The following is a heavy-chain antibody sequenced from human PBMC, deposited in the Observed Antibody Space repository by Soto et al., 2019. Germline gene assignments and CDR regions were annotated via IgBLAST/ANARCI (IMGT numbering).Heavy chain of an antibody. D-gene: IGHD2-2*02. V-gene: IGHV3-21*01. J-gene: IGHJ6*02. Sequence: GGSLRLSCAASGFTFSSYSMNWVRQAPGKGLEWVSSISSSSSYIYYADSVKSRCTISRDNAKNSLYLQMNSLRAEDTAVYYCARDRAKGYCSSTSCYTEWVRYYYYGMDVWGQGTTVTVSS. CDR1: GFTFSSYS. CDR2: ISSSSSYI. CDR3: ARDRAKGYCSSTSCYTEWVRYYYYGMDV.